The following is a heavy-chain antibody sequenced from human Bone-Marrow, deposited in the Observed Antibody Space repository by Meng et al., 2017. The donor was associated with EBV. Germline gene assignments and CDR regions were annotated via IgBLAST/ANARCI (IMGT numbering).Heavy chain of an antibody. CDR2: IYYNGNT. D-gene: IGHD1-26*01. V-gene: IGHV4-61*01. J-gene: IGHJ4*02. CDR1: GASVSSGSYY. CDR3: ASTSGNLIYSDY. Sequence: VRLRESGPGLVKPSETLPLTCTVSGASVSSGSYYWNWIRQPPGKGLEWIGYIYYNGNTNYNPSLKSRVTISVDTSKNQFSLKLSSVTAADTAVYYCASTSGNLIYSDYWGQGTLVTVSS.